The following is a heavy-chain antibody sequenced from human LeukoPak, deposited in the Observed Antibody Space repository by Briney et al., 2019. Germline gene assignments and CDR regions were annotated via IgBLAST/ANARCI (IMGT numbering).Heavy chain of an antibody. CDR1: GFTFSTYA. Sequence: GESLKISCAASGFTFSTYAMSWVRQAPGKGLEWVSTMSGSGDTTYYAESVKGRFPISRDNSKNTLYLQMNSLRAEDTAIYYCARRRQSSSNWYYFDPWGQGTLVTVSS. CDR2: MSGSGDTT. D-gene: IGHD6-13*01. J-gene: IGHJ4*02. V-gene: IGHV3-23*01. CDR3: ARRRQSSSNWYYFDP.